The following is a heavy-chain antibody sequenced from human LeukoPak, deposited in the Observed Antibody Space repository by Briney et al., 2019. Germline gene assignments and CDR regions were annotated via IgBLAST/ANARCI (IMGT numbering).Heavy chain of an antibody. V-gene: IGHV4-34*01. D-gene: IGHD3-3*01. CDR2: INHSGST. J-gene: IGHJ6*02. CDR3: ARVKRFLEWLLYYGMDV. CDR1: GGSFSGYY. Sequence: PSETLSLTCAVYGGSFSGYYWSWIRQPPGKGLEWIGEINHSGSTNYNPSLKSRVTISVDTSKNQFSLKLSSVTAADTAVYYCARVKRFLEWLLYYGMDVWGQGTTVTVSS.